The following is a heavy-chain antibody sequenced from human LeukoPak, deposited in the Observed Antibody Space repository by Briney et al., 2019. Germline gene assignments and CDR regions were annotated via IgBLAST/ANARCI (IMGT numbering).Heavy chain of an antibody. D-gene: IGHD3-22*01. CDR3: AKTLIYYDSSGYYFDY. CDR1: GSTFSSYA. CDR2: ISGSGGST. Sequence: GGSLRLSCAASGSTFSSYAMSWVRQAPGKGLEWVSAISGSGGSTYYADSVKGRFTISRDNPKNTLYLQMNSLRAEDTAVYYCAKTLIYYDSSGYYFDYWGQGTLVTVSS. V-gene: IGHV3-23*01. J-gene: IGHJ4*02.